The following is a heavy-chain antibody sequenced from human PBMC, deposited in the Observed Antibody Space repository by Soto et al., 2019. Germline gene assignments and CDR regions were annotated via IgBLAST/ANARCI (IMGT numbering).Heavy chain of an antibody. D-gene: IGHD3-22*01. J-gene: IGHJ4*02. CDR2: ISGSGGST. CDR3: AKSPKGIVVVSPYFDY. V-gene: IGHV3-23*01. CDR1: GFTFSSYA. Sequence: GGSLRLSCAASGFTFSSYAMSWVRQAPGKGLEWVSAISGSGGSTYYADSVKGRFTISRDNSKNTLYLQMNSLRAEDTAVYYCAKSPKGIVVVSPYFDYWGQGTLVTAPQ.